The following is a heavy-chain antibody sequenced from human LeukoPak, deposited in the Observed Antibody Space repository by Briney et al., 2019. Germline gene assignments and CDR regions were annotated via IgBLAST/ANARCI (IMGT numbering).Heavy chain of an antibody. V-gene: IGHV1-8*01. CDR2: MNPNSGNT. J-gene: IGHJ5*02. CDR1: GYTFTSYD. CDR3: ARGGYSYGYVADNWFDP. D-gene: IGHD5-18*01. Sequence: ASVKVSCKASGYTFTSYDINWVRPATGQGLEWMGWMNPNSGNTGYAQKFQGRVTMTRNTSISTAYMELSSLRSEDTAVYYCARGGYSYGYVADNWFDPWGQGTLVTVSS.